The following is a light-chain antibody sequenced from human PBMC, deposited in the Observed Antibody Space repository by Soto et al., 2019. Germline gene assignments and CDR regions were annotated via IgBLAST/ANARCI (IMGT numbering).Light chain of an antibody. V-gene: IGLV2-11*01. CDR3: VSFSGG. Sequence: QSALTQPRSVSGSPGQSVTISCAGTNSDVGAYNYVSWYQQHPGKAPKLIIYDVNKRPSGVPDRFSGFKSGNTASLNIYGLQTEDEADYHCVSFSGGIGGGTKLTVL. CDR1: NSDVGAYNY. CDR2: DVN. J-gene: IGLJ2*01.